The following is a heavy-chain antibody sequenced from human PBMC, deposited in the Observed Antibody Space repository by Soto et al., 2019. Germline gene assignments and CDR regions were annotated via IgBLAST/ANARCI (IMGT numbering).Heavy chain of an antibody. Sequence: QVQLQESGPGLVKPSETLSLTCTVSGGSVSSGSYYWSWIRQPPGKGLEWIGYIYYSGSTNYNPSLKSRLTISVDTSKKQFPLKLSSVTAADTAVDYYAREGGLYCSAGSCYGWFDPWGQGTLVTVSS. V-gene: IGHV4-61*01. CDR1: GGSVSSGSYY. D-gene: IGHD2-15*01. J-gene: IGHJ5*02. CDR3: AREGGLYCSAGSCYGWFDP. CDR2: IYYSGST.